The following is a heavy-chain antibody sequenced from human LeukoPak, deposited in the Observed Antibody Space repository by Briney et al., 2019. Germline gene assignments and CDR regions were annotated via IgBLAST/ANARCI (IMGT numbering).Heavy chain of an antibody. CDR2: ISSSSSYI. J-gene: IGHJ4*02. D-gene: IGHD3-22*01. CDR1: GFTFSSYS. V-gene: IGHV3-21*01. Sequence: TGGSLRLSCAASGFTFSSYSMDWVRQAPGKGLEWVSSISSSSSYIYYADSVKGRFTISRDNAKNSLYLQMNSLRAEDTAVYYCARAHSSYYYDSSGYPYYFDYWGQGTLVTVSS. CDR3: ARAHSSYYYDSSGYPYYFDY.